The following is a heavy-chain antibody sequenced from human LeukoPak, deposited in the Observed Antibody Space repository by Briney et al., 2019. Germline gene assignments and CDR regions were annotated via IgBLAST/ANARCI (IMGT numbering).Heavy chain of an antibody. D-gene: IGHD2-8*01. CDR2: IYYSGNT. Sequence: SETLSLTCTVSGGSIGSSSYYWGWIRQPPGEGLEWIGSIYYSGNTYYNPSLKSRVTMALDKSKNHLSLNLTSVTAADTAVYYCSRENGAFSPFGYWGQGTLVTVPS. V-gene: IGHV4-39*07. CDR3: SRENGAFSPFGY. J-gene: IGHJ4*02. CDR1: GGSIGSSSYY.